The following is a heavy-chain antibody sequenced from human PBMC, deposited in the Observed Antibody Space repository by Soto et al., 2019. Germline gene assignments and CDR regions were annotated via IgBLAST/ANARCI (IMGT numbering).Heavy chain of an antibody. J-gene: IGHJ4*02. CDR2: IYYSGST. CDR3: VRAGAATLSDY. V-gene: IGHV4-59*01. Sequence: QVQLQESGPGLVKASETLSLTCTVSGGSISNYYCSWIRQPPGKGLEWIGYIYYSGSTNYNPSLKSRVTISVDTYKNQFSLNLSSVTAADTAVYYCVRAGAATLSDYWGQGTLVTVSS. CDR1: GGSISNYY. D-gene: IGHD2-15*01.